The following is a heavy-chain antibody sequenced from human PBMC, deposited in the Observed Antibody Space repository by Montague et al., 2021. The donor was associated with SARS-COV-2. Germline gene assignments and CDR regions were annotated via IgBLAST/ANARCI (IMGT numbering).Heavy chain of an antibody. D-gene: IGHD2-21*02. J-gene: IGHJ2*01. CDR2: TYHRSKWYN. CDR3: ARAYCGGDCYFYWYFDL. Sequence: CAISGDSVSSNIATWNWNRQSPSRGLEWLGRTYHRSKWYNDYAVSVKSRVIINPDTSNNRISLQLNSVTPEDTAVYYCARAYCGGDCYFYWYFDLWGRGTLVIVSS. V-gene: IGHV6-1*01. CDR1: GDSVSSNIAT.